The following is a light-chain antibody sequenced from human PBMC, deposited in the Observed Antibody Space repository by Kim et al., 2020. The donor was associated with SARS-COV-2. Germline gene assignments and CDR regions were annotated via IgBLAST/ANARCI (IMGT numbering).Light chain of an antibody. J-gene: IGKJ4*01. Sequence: DIVMTQSPDSLAVSLGERATINCKSSQSILYSSNNLNYLAWYQQKPGQPRKLLLYWASTRESGVPDRFSGSGSGTDFTLTISSLQAEDVAVYYCQQYYTAPSITFGGGTKVDIK. CDR2: WAS. CDR3: QQYYTAPSIT. CDR1: QSILYSSNNLNY. V-gene: IGKV4-1*01.